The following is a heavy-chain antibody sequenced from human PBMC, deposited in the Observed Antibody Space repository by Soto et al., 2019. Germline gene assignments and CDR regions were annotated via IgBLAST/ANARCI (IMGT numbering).Heavy chain of an antibody. Sequence: QVQLVQSGAEVKKPGASVKVSCKASGYTFTSYAMHWVRQAPGQRLEWMGWINAGNGNTKYSQKFQGRVTITRDTSASTAYMELSILRSEDTAVYYCARVGAGIVGGMDVWGQGTTVTVSS. CDR1: GYTFTSYA. J-gene: IGHJ6*02. CDR2: INAGNGNT. D-gene: IGHD2-15*01. V-gene: IGHV1-3*01. CDR3: ARVGAGIVGGMDV.